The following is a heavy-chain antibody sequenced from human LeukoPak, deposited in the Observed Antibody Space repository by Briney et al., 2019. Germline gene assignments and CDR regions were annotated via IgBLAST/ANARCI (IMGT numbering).Heavy chain of an antibody. V-gene: IGHV3-48*04. D-gene: IGHD2-2*01. CDR3: AREDIVVVPAAIVDY. Sequence: GGSLRLSCVASGFYFGGHAMHWLRQAPGKGLEWVAYITYGSDTIFYADSVKGRFTVSRDNAKNSLYLQMNSLRAEDTAVYYCAREDIVVVPAAIVDYWGQGTLVTVSS. CDR1: GFYFGGHA. J-gene: IGHJ4*02. CDR2: ITYGSDTI.